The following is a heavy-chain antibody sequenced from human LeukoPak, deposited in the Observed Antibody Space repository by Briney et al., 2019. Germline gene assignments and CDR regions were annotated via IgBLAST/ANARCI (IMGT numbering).Heavy chain of an antibody. J-gene: IGHJ4*02. D-gene: IGHD1-26*01. CDR1: GFTFSSYA. CDR2: ISYDGSNK. CDR3: ARERGPGKWELLIAY. V-gene: IGHV3-30-3*01. Sequence: PGGSLRLSCAASGFTFSSYAMHWVRQAPGKGLEWVAVISYDGSNKYYADSVKGRFTISRDNSKNTLYLQMNSLRAEDTAVYYCARERGPGKWELLIAYWGQGTLVTVSS.